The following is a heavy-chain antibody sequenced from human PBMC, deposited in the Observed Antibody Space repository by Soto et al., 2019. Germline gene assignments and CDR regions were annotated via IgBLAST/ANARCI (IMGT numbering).Heavy chain of an antibody. CDR3: AKDIENACGSWGHGGCNSFIFDY. J-gene: IGHJ4*02. D-gene: IGHD2-15*01. CDR1: GFTFGSYG. Sequence: QVQLVQSGGGVVQPGESLRLSCAGSGFTFGSYGVHWVRQAPGKGLEWVALISFDGSKEYYADSVRGRFSSSRDNSKNTLHLQMNSLRGEDTATYYCAKDIENACGSWGHGGCNSFIFDYWGQGALVSASS. V-gene: IGHV3-30*18. CDR2: ISFDGSKE.